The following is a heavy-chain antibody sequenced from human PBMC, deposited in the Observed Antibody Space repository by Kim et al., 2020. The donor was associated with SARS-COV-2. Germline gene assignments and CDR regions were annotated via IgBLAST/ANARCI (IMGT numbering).Heavy chain of an antibody. CDR2: NT. J-gene: IGHJ3*01. V-gene: IGHV1-3*01. Sequence: NTRYPQKLQDRVTITRDTSASTAYMELNSLRSEDTAVYYCAREGHEGGYLTWGQGTMVTVSS. D-gene: IGHD5-12*01. CDR3: AREGHEGGYLT.